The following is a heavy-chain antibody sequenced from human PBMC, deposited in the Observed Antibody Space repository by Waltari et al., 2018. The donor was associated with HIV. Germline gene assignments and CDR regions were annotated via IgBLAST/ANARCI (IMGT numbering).Heavy chain of an antibody. J-gene: IGHJ4*02. V-gene: IGHV3-53*01. CDR2: IYSGGST. CDR3: ARDPEMATKWGY. D-gene: IGHD5-12*01. Sequence: EVQLVESGGGLIKPGGSLSRSCAASGLTVSSNYMSWVRQAPGKGLEWVSVIYSGGSTYYADSVKGRFTISRDNSKNTLYLQMNSLRAEDTAVYYCARDPEMATKWGYWGQGTLVTVSS. CDR1: GLTVSSNY.